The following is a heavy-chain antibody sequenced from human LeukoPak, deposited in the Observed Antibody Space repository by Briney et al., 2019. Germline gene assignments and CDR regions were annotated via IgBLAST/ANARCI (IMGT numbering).Heavy chain of an antibody. CDR2: INPNSGGT. V-gene: IGHV1-2*02. Sequence: ASVKVSCKASGYTFTGYYMNWVRQAPGQGLEWMGWINPNSGGTNYAQKFRGRVTMTRDTSISTAYMELSRLRSDDTAVYYCARDQTGDGFDYWGQGTLVTVSS. D-gene: IGHD7-27*01. CDR1: GYTFTGYY. CDR3: ARDQTGDGFDY. J-gene: IGHJ4*02.